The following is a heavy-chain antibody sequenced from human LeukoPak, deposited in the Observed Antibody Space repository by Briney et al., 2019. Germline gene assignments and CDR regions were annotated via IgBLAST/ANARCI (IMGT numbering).Heavy chain of an antibody. Sequence: GGSLRLSCAASGFTFSSYAMSWVRQAPGKGLEWVSAISGSGGSTYYADSVKGRFTISRDNSKNTLSLQMNSLRAEDTAVYYCAKDAVRGSGRINWFDSWGQGTLVTVSS. J-gene: IGHJ5*01. V-gene: IGHV3-23*01. CDR1: GFTFSSYA. CDR3: AKDAVRGSGRINWFDS. CDR2: ISGSGGST. D-gene: IGHD3-10*01.